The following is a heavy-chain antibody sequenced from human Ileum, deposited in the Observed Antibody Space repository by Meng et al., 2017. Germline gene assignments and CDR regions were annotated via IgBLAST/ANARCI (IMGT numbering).Heavy chain of an antibody. CDR1: GFTFSSYE. D-gene: IGHD6-19*01. V-gene: IGHV3-48*03. J-gene: IGHJ4*02. CDR2: ISSSGSTI. CDR3: ARDLGGDSGWFEPDY. Sequence: GGSLRLSCAASGFTFSSYEMNWVRQAPGKGLEWVSYISSSGSTIYYADSVKGRFTISRDNAKNSLYLQMNSLRAEDTAVYYCARDLGGDSGWFEPDYWGQGTLVTVSS.